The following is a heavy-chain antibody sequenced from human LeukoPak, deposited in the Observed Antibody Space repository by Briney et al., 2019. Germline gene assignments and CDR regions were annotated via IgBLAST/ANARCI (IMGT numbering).Heavy chain of an antibody. J-gene: IGHJ4*02. D-gene: IGHD5-12*01. CDR3: ARVLESNSGYDLGY. V-gene: IGHV1-2*02. Sequence: ASVKVSCKASGYTFTGYYMHWVRQAPGQGLEWTGWINPNSGGTNYAQKFQGRVTMTRDTSISTAYMELSRLRSDDTAVYYCARVLESNSGYDLGYWGQGTLVTVSS. CDR2: INPNSGGT. CDR1: GYTFTGYY.